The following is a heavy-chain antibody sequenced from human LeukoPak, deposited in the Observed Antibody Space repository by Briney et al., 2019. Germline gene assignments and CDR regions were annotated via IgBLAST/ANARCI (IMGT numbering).Heavy chain of an antibody. CDR1: GGSISSYY. CDR2: IYYSGST. Sequence: PSETLSLTCTVSGGSISSYYWSWIRQPPGKGLEWIGYIYYSGSTNYNPSLKSRVTISVDTSKNQFSLKLSSVTAADTAVYYCAGRAAAGNIDYWGQGPLVTVSS. J-gene: IGHJ4*02. D-gene: IGHD6-13*01. V-gene: IGHV4-59*08. CDR3: AGRAAAGNIDY.